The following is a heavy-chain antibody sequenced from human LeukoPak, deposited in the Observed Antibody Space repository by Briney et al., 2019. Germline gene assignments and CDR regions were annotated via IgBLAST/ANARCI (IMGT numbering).Heavy chain of an antibody. CDR2: ISSDGSKN. CDR1: GFTFTNYA. D-gene: IGHD1-1*01. J-gene: IGHJ4*02. V-gene: IGHV3-30*18. CDR3: VKGLVQTTMSYSVDY. Sequence: GGSPRLSCAASGFTFTNYAMHWVRQTPGKGLEWMALISSDGSKNIYADPVKGRFTVSRDNSKNTLYLQVNSLRAEDTAVYYCVKGLVQTTMSYSVDYWGQGALVTVSS.